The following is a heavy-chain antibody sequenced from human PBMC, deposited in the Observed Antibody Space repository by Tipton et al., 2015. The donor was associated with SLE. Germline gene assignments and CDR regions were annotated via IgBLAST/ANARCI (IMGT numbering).Heavy chain of an antibody. J-gene: IGHJ3*02. CDR1: GFTFSSYS. Sequence: SLRLSCAASGFTFSSYSMNWVRQALGKGLEWVSSISSSSSYIYYADSVKGRFTISRDNAKNSLYLQMNSLRAEDTAVYYCARDPVGATHDAFDIWGQGTMVTVSS. CDR2: ISSSSSYI. V-gene: IGHV3-21*01. D-gene: IGHD1-26*01. CDR3: ARDPVGATHDAFDI.